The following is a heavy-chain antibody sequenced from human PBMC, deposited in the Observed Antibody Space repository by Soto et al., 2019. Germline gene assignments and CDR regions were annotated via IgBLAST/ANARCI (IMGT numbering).Heavy chain of an antibody. J-gene: IGHJ6*01. Sequence: SVXVSCKASGGTFCIYAITWVLLAPGQGLECLGGIIPIINSPAYAQKFQARVVITADEITNTAYMELNSLRFDDTAVYYCAREDPYCTSATCNKLYDMDVWGQGTTVTV. CDR3: AREDPYCTSATCNKLYDMDV. V-gene: IGHV1-69*01. CDR2: IIPIINSP. CDR1: GGTFCIYA. D-gene: IGHD2-21*01.